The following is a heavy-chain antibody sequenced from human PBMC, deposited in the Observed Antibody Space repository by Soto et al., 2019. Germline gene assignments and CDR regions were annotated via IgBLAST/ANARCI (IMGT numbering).Heavy chain of an antibody. J-gene: IGHJ6*02. CDR1: GGSISSGGYY. Sequence: QVQLQESGPGLVKPSQTLSLTCTVSGGSISSGGYYWSWIRQHPGKGLEWIGYIYYSGSTYYNPSRKSRVTISVDTSRNQFSLKLSSVTAADTAVYYCARIGDSSGYLAGGMDVWGQGTTVTVSS. CDR2: IYYSGST. CDR3: ARIGDSSGYLAGGMDV. D-gene: IGHD3-22*01. V-gene: IGHV4-31*03.